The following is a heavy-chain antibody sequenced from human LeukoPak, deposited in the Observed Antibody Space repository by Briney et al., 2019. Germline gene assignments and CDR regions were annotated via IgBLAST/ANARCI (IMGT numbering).Heavy chain of an antibody. CDR1: GYTLTELS. V-gene: IGHV1-24*01. J-gene: IGHJ4*02. CDR3: ATDRQPDCSSTSCSLDY. D-gene: IGHD2-2*01. Sequence: ASVKVSCKVSGYTLTELSMHWVRQAPGKGLEWMGGFDPEDGETIYAQKFQGRVTMTEDTSTDTAYMELSSLRSEDTAVYYCATDRQPDCSSTSCSLDYWGQETLVTVSS. CDR2: FDPEDGET.